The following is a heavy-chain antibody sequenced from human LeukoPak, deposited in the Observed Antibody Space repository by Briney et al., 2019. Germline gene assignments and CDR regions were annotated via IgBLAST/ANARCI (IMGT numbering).Heavy chain of an antibody. CDR2: VYSGGST. CDR1: GFSVSGNY. J-gene: IGHJ4*02. CDR3: ARGLRTLFYFDF. Sequence: GGSLRLSCAASGFSVSGNYVSWVRQAPGKGLEWVSIVYSGGSTYYADSVKGRFTISRDTSKNTVYLQMNSLRAEDTAVYYCARGLRTLFYFDFWGQGTLVTVA. V-gene: IGHV3-66*01.